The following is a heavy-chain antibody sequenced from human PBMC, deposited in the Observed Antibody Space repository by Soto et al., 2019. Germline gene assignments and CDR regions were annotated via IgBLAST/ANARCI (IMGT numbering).Heavy chain of an antibody. J-gene: IGHJ6*02. Sequence: QVQLVQSGAEVKKPGSSVKVSCKASGGTFSSYAISWVRQAPGQGLEWMGGIIPIFGTANYAQKFQGRVTITADESTSTAYMELSSLRSEDTAVYYCARDIATRAWDSSGYYYYGMDVWGQGTTVTVSS. D-gene: IGHD6-25*01. CDR1: GGTFSSYA. CDR3: ARDIATRAWDSSGYYYYGMDV. V-gene: IGHV1-69*01. CDR2: IIPIFGTA.